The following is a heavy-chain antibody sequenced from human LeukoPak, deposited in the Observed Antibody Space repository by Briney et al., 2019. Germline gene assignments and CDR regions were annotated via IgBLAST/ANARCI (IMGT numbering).Heavy chain of an antibody. J-gene: IGHJ4*02. D-gene: IGHD4-23*01. Sequence: ASVKVSCKTSGYTFRDYEINWVRQAPGLGLEWVAWIHANSGKAGSAQKFQGRVTLTRDTSTEPALMELSGLTSDDSATYFCARGHYGGNRYFDNWGQGTLVTVSS. V-gene: IGHV1-8*01. CDR2: IHANSGKA. CDR1: GYTFRDYE. CDR3: ARGHYGGNRYFDN.